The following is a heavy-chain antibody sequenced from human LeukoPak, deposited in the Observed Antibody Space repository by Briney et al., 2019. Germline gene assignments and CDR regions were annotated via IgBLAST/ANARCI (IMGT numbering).Heavy chain of an antibody. V-gene: IGHV5-51*01. D-gene: IGHD6-13*01. J-gene: IGHJ5*02. CDR3: ARLLWQQLVRWFDP. CDR2: IYHGDSDT. Sequence: PGESLKISCKGSGYRFTSYWIGWVRQMPGKGLGWMGIIYHGDSDTRYSPSFQGQVTISADKSISTAYLQWSSLKASDTAMYYCARLLWQQLVRWFDPWGQGTLVTVSS. CDR1: GYRFTSYW.